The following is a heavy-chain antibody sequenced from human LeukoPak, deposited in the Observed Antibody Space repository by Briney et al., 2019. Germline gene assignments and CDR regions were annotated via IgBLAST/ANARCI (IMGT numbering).Heavy chain of an antibody. CDR2: ISSSSITI. CDR1: GFTSKKYE. J-gene: IGHJ4*02. D-gene: IGHD5/OR15-5a*01. V-gene: IGHV3-48*03. CDR3: ARAGYSILAPFDY. Sequence: GGSLRLSCAASGFTSKKYEMHCVRQPPGKGLEWLSYISSSSITIYYAEAMEERFTIYRDNHKSSLYLQMNSLRGEDTAVYYCARAGYSILAPFDYWGQGTLVTVSS.